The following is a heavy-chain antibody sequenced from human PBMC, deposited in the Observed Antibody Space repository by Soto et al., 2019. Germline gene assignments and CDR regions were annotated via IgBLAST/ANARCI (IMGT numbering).Heavy chain of an antibody. CDR3: ARENSSGYYYYGMDV. CDR2: INPSGGST. J-gene: IGHJ6*02. CDR1: GYTFTSYY. D-gene: IGHD6-19*01. Sequence: ASVKVSCKASGYTFTSYYMHWVLQAPGQGLEWMGIINPSGGSTSYAQKFQGRVTMTRDTSTSTVYMELSSLRSEDTAVYYCARENSSGYYYYGMDVWGQGTTVTVSS. V-gene: IGHV1-46*01.